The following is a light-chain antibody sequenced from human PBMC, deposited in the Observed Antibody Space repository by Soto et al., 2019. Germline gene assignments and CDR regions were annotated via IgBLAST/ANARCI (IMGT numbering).Light chain of an antibody. CDR2: LGS. J-gene: IGKJ3*01. Sequence: DIVMTQSPLSLPVTPGEPASISCRSSQSLLHSNGYNYLDWYLQKPGQSPRLLIYLGSNRASGVPDRFSGSGSGTDFTLKISRVEAEDVGVYYCMQALQPLFTFGPGTKVDIK. CDR1: QSLLHSNGYNY. V-gene: IGKV2-28*01. CDR3: MQALQPLFT.